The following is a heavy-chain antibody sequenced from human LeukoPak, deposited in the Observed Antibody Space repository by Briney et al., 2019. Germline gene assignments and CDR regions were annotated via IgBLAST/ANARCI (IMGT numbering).Heavy chain of an antibody. CDR1: GVSISTGGYY. Sequence: PSQTLSLTCTVCGVSISTGGYYWRWLRQHPGKVLEWIGYIYDSGSTYYKPSLRSRVTVSGDTSKNQFSLNLSSVSDAEKAVYYCASYGSGWCFDLWGPGTLVTVSS. CDR3: ASYGSGWCFDL. D-gene: IGHD3-10*01. V-gene: IGHV4-31*03. CDR2: IYDSGST. J-gene: IGHJ2*01.